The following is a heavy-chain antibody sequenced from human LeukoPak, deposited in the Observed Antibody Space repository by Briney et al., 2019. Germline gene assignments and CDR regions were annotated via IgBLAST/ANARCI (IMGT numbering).Heavy chain of an antibody. Sequence: GGSLRLSCAASGFTFSSYAMHWVRQAPGKGLEWVAVISYDGSNKYYADSVKGRFTISRDNSKNTLYLQMNSLRAEDTAVYYCARASGSYRYNWFDPWGQGTLVTVSS. J-gene: IGHJ5*02. CDR2: ISYDGSNK. CDR3: ARASGSYRYNWFDP. D-gene: IGHD1-26*01. V-gene: IGHV3-30-3*01. CDR1: GFTFSSYA.